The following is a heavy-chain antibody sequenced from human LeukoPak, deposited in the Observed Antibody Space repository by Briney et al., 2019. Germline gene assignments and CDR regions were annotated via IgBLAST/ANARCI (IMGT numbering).Heavy chain of an antibody. D-gene: IGHD3-10*01. CDR2: INSNSGGT. V-gene: IGHV1-2*02. CDR3: ARSRTGSGFLFDY. Sequence: ASVKVSCKASGYTFTGYYMHWVRQAPGQGLDWMGWINSNSGGTNYAQKFQGRVTITRDTSISTAYMELSRLRSDDTAGYYCARSRTGSGFLFDYWGQGTLVTVSS. J-gene: IGHJ4*02. CDR1: GYTFTGYY.